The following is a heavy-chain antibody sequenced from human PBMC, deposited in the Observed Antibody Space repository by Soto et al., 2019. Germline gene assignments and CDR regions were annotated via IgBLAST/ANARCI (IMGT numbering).Heavy chain of an antibody. D-gene: IGHD5-12*01. CDR2: IIPIFGTA. CDR1: GVTFSSYA. CDR3: ARAQRRDGYNFRIVLNYYFDY. J-gene: IGHJ4*02. V-gene: IGHV1-69*01. Sequence: QVQLVQSGAEVKKPGSSVKVSCKASGVTFSSYAISWVRQAPGQGLEWMGGIIPIFGTANYAQKFQGRVTITADESTSTAYMELSSLRSEDTAVYYCARAQRRDGYNFRIVLNYYFDYWGQGTLVTVSS.